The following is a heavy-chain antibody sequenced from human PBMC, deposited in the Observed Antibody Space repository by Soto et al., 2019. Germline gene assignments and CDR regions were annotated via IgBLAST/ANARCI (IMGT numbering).Heavy chain of an antibody. Sequence: QLQLQESGPGLLRPSDTLSLTCTVSGGSISAGSYTGGWIRQPPGKGLEWIGTVSYNGGTYFNPSLMSRVTISVDASNNQFSLKLSSVTAADTAVYYCAKRGHSNSWYWLDPWGQGTLVTVSS. D-gene: IGHD6-13*01. CDR3: AKRGHSNSWYWLDP. J-gene: IGHJ5*02. CDR2: VSYNGGT. CDR1: GGSISAGSYT. V-gene: IGHV4-39*01.